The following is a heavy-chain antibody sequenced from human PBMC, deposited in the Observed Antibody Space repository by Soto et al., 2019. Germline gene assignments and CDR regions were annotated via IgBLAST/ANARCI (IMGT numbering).Heavy chain of an antibody. J-gene: IGHJ1*01. V-gene: IGHV4-39*01. CDR2: IFYSGST. D-gene: IGHD2-15*01. Sequence: QLQLQESGPGLVKSSETLSLTCTVSGGSISSSSFYWDWIRQPPGKGLEWIGSIFYSGSTYYNPSLKSRATISFDTSKNQFSLKLSSVTAADTALYYCARLEGKAATFQHWGQGTLVTVSS. CDR3: ARLEGKAATFQH. CDR1: GGSISSSSFY.